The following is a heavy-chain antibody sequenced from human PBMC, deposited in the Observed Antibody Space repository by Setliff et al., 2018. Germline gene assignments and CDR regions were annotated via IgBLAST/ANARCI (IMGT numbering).Heavy chain of an antibody. V-gene: IGHV4-4*07. CDR2: IYTTGST. Sequence: SETLSLTCTVSGGSIGSYYWTWIRRPAGRGLEWIGRIYTTGSTNFNPSLNSRVTMSLDKSKNQFSLKLSSVTAADSAVYFCARVRIVPYCMDVWGKGTTVTVSS. CDR3: ARVRIVPYCMDV. CDR1: GGSIGSYY. J-gene: IGHJ6*03. D-gene: IGHD2-15*01.